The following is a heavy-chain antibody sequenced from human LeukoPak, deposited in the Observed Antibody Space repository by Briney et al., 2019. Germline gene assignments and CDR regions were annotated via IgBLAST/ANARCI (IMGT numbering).Heavy chain of an antibody. CDR2: ISGSGGST. J-gene: IGHJ4*02. CDR3: ARADCSSSSCYELDY. CDR1: GFTFSSYA. Sequence: GGSLRLSCAASGFTFSSYAMSWVRQAPGKGLEWVSAISGSGGSTYYADSVKGRFTISRDNAKNSLYLQMNSLRAEDTAVYYCARADCSSSSCYELDYWGQGTLVTVPS. V-gene: IGHV3-23*01. D-gene: IGHD2-2*01.